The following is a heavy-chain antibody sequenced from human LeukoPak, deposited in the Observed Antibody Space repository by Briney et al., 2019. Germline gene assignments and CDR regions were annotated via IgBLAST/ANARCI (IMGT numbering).Heavy chain of an antibody. V-gene: IGHV4-34*01. CDR3: AGRYYDILTGYYTYY. D-gene: IGHD3-9*01. CDR1: GGSFSGYY. CDR2: INHSGST. J-gene: IGHJ4*02. Sequence: SETLSLTCAVYGGSFSGYYWGWIRQPPGKGLEWIGEINHSGSTNYNPSLKSRVTISVDTSKNQFSLKLSSVTAADTAVYYCAGRYYDILTGYYTYYWGQGTLVTVSS.